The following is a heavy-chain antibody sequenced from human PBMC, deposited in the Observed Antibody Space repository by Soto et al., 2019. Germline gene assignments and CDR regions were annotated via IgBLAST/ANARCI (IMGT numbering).Heavy chain of an antibody. CDR1: GGSISSGGYY. V-gene: IGHV4-31*03. D-gene: IGHD3-22*01. Sequence: PSETLSLTCTVSGGSISSGGYYWSWIRQHPGKGLEWIGYINYSGTTYYNPSLKSRLTLSVDTSKNQFSLKLSSVTVADTAVYFCAQYDGSAIKGYFEYWGPGIMVTVSS. J-gene: IGHJ4*02. CDR2: INYSGTT. CDR3: AQYDGSAIKGYFEY.